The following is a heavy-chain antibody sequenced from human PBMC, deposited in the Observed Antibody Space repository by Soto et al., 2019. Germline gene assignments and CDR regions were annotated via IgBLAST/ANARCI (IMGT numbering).Heavy chain of an antibody. D-gene: IGHD2-15*01. CDR1: GYSFTSYW. CDR3: VRHLTVVTTAAKFDP. CDR2: IYPADSDT. Sequence: PGESLKISCKGSGYSFTSYWIGWVRQMPGKGLEWMGIIYPADSDTRYSPSFQGQVTISADKSISTAYLQWSSLKASDTAMYYSVRHLTVVTTAAKFDPWGQGILVTVSS. V-gene: IGHV5-51*01. J-gene: IGHJ5*02.